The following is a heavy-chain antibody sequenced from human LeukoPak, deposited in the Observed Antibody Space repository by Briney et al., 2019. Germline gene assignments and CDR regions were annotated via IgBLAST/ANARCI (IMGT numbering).Heavy chain of an antibody. CDR1: GGSISNHY. CDR2: IHYTGTT. CDR3: ARGGWSLDF. D-gene: IGHD6-19*01. J-gene: IGHJ4*02. Sequence: PSETLSHTCTVSGGSISNHYWSWIRQTPGKGLEWIGYIHYTGTTNYNPTLKSRVTISVDMSKNQFSLNIDSVTAADTAVYYCARGGWSLDFWGQGTLVTVSS. V-gene: IGHV4-59*11.